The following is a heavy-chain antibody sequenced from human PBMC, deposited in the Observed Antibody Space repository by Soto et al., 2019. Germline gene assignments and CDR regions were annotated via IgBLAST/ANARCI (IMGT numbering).Heavy chain of an antibody. CDR1: GGTFSSYA. Sequence: GASVKVSCKASGGTFSSYAISWVRQAPGQGLEWMGGIIPIFGTANYAQKFQGRVTITADESTSTAYMELSSLRSEDTAVYYCAIEVPRGAFDIWGQGTMVTVSS. CDR3: AIEVPRGAFDI. CDR2: IIPIFGTA. V-gene: IGHV1-69*13. J-gene: IGHJ3*02.